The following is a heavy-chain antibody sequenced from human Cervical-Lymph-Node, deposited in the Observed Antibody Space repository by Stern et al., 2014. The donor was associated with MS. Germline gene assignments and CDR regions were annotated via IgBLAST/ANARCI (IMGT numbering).Heavy chain of an antibody. J-gene: IGHJ4*02. V-gene: IGHV3-74*02. CDR3: ARVLTYYDTSGYPDY. CDR1: GFTFTSYW. CDR2: INSDGRST. Sequence: VHLVESGGGLVQPGGSLRLSCAASGFTFTSYWMHWVRQAPGKGLVWVSRINSDGRSTNYADSVKGRFTISRDNAKNTVHLQMNSLRVEDTAVYYCARVLTYYDTSGYPDYWGQGTLVTVSS. D-gene: IGHD3-22*01.